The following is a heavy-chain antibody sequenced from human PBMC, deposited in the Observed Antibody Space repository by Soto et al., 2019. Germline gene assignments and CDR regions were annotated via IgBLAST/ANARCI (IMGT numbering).Heavy chain of an antibody. CDR1: GFTFSSYW. CDR3: ARLPNKSPQN. J-gene: IGHJ1*01. CDR2: ISTDASST. Sequence: EVQLVESGGGLVQPGGSLRLSYAASGFTFSSYWMHWVRQAPGKGLVWVSSISTDASSTSYADPVKGRFTISRDNAKNTLYLQMNSVRAEDTAVYYCARLPNKSPQNWGQGTRVIVSP. V-gene: IGHV3-74*01.